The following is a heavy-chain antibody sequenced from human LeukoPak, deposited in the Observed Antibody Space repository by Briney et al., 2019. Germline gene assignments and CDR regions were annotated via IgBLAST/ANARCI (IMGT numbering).Heavy chain of an antibody. V-gene: IGHV1-69*13. Sequence: HRASVKVSCKASGGTFSSYAISWVRQAPGQGLEWMGGIIPIFGTANYAQKFQGRVTITADESTSTAYMELSSLRSEDTAVYYCARVGYSSGWYTYFDYWGQGTLVTVSS. J-gene: IGHJ4*02. D-gene: IGHD6-19*01. CDR2: IIPIFGTA. CDR3: ARVGYSSGWYTYFDY. CDR1: GGTFSSYA.